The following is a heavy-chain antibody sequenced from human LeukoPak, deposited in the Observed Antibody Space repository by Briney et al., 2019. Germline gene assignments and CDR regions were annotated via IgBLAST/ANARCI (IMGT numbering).Heavy chain of an antibody. CDR3: SSHYYDSSGFDY. Sequence: PGGSLRLSCVASGFTFRSYSMNWVRQAPGKGLEWVSYISSSSSTIYYADSVEGRFTISRDNAKNSLYLQMNSLRAEDTAVYYCSSHYYDSSGFDYWGQGTQVIVSS. D-gene: IGHD3-22*01. V-gene: IGHV3-48*04. CDR2: ISSSSSTI. J-gene: IGHJ4*02. CDR1: GFTFRSYS.